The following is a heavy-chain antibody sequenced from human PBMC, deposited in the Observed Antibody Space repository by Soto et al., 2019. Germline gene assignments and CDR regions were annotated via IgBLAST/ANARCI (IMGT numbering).Heavy chain of an antibody. D-gene: IGHD1-26*01. Sequence: EVQLLDSGGGLVQPGGSLRLSCAASGFTFSSYAMTWVRQAPGKGLEWGSTISDSGGTTYYATSVKGRFTISTDIYKNTLNLQKRHLRAEDTDVYYFTKGLRGSRWDFDIWGQGTMVTVSS. V-gene: IGHV3-23*01. CDR2: ISDSGGTT. CDR3: TKGLRGSRWDFDI. J-gene: IGHJ3*02. CDR1: GFTFSSYA.